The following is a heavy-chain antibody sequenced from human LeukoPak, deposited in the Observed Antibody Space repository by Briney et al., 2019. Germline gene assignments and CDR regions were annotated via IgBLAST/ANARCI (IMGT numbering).Heavy chain of an antibody. CDR2: ISYDGSNK. V-gene: IGHV3-30*03. Sequence: PGGSLRLSCAASGFTFSSYSMNWVRQAPGKGLEWVAVISYDGSNKYYADSVKGRFTISRDNSKNTLYLQMNSLRAEDTAVYYCARDIYGDGLWGQGTLVTVSS. CDR1: GFTFSSYS. D-gene: IGHD4-17*01. J-gene: IGHJ4*02. CDR3: ARDIYGDGL.